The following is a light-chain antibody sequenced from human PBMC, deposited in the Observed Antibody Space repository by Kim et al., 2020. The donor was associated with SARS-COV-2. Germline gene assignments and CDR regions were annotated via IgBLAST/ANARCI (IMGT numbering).Light chain of an antibody. CDR3: QQRYNWPLT. CDR1: QSVGNS. J-gene: IGKJ4*01. V-gene: IGKV3-11*01. CDR2: ETS. Sequence: LSPGKRATLSCRASQSVGNSLAWFQQKPGQAPRLLIFETSNRVTGIPARFSGSGSGTAFTLTISSLEPEDFAVYYCQQRYNWPLTFGGGTKVDIK.